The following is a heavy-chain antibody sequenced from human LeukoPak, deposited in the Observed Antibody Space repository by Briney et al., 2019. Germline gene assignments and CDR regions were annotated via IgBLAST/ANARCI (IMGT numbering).Heavy chain of an antibody. V-gene: IGHV1-18*01. D-gene: IGHD3-10*01. Sequence: ASVKVSCKASGYTFTSYGISWVRQAPGQGLEWMGWISTYNGNTNYAQKLQGRVTMTTDTSTSTAYMNLRSLRSDDTAVYYCARGKLYYGSGPYYFDYWGQGTQVTVSS. J-gene: IGHJ4*02. CDR2: ISTYNGNT. CDR1: GYTFTSYG. CDR3: ARGKLYYGSGPYYFDY.